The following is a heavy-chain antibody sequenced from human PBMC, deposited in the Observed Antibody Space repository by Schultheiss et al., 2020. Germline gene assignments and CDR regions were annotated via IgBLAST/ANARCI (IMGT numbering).Heavy chain of an antibody. CDR1: GGSIISGGSY. CDR3: ARYTSSRASYHFDY. Sequence: SETLSLTCTVSGGSIISGGSYWSWIRQHPGKGLEWIGYIYYSGSTYYSPSLKSRVTISVDTSKSQFSLKLNSVTAADTAIYYCARYTSSRASYHFDYWGLGTLVTVSS. V-gene: IGHV4-31*03. J-gene: IGHJ4*02. CDR2: IYYSGST. D-gene: IGHD6-13*01.